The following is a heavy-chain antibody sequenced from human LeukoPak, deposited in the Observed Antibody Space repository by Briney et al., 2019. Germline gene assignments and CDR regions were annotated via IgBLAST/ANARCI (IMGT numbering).Heavy chain of an antibody. CDR1: GFTFSSYW. CDR2: INQDGGET. J-gene: IGHJ3*02. V-gene: IGHV3-7*03. Sequence: GGSLRLSCAASGFTFSSYWMSWVRQAPGKGLEWVANINQDGGETYYVDSVKGRFTISRDNSKNTLYLQMNSLRAEDTAVYYCARDPLNAFDIWGQGTMVTVSS. CDR3: ARDPLNAFDI.